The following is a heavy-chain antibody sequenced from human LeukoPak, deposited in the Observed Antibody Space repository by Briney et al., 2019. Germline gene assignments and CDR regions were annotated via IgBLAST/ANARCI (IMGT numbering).Heavy chain of an antibody. D-gene: IGHD2-15*01. Sequence: PSETLSLTCTVSGASISTGGYRWSWIRQTPGKGLEWIGYVYYSGNTYYNPSFRSRLTILVDTAKNQFSLRLRSVTAADTAVYYCARRLIGYCSGGSCYSGYFQHWDQGTLVTVSS. CDR2: VYYSGNT. V-gene: IGHV4-30-4*07. J-gene: IGHJ1*01. CDR1: GASISTGGYR. CDR3: ARRLIGYCSGGSCYSGYFQH.